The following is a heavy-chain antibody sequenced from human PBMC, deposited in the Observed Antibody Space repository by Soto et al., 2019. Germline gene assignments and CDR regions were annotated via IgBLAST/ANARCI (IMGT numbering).Heavy chain of an antibody. J-gene: IGHJ4*02. Sequence: SETLSLTCAVYGESFSGHYWSWIRQPPGKGLEWIGEINHSGSTNYNPSLKSRVTISVDTSKNQFSLKLSSVTAADTAVYYCARVPDYWGQGTLVTVSS. CDR1: GESFSGHY. CDR2: INHSGST. D-gene: IGHD2-2*01. V-gene: IGHV4-34*01. CDR3: ARVPDY.